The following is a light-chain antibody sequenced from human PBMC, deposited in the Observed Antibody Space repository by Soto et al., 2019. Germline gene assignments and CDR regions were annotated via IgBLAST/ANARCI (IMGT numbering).Light chain of an antibody. CDR3: HQSYSTPWT. J-gene: IGKJ1*01. CDR2: SAS. Sequence: DIQKTQAPSSLSASVGARVTITCRASQSISTYLSWFQQKPGKAPKLLIYSASTLQSGVPSRFSGSGSRTDFTLTISRLQPEEFATYPCHQSYSTPWTFGQGTKVDIK. CDR1: QSISTY. V-gene: IGKV1-39*01.